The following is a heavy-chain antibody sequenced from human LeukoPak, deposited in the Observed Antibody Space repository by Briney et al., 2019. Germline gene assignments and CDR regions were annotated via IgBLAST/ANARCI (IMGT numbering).Heavy chain of an antibody. CDR2: IYSGGST. CDR3: AREGLARFDY. V-gene: IGHV3-66*01. Sequence: GGSLRLSFAASGFTVSSNYMTWVRQAPGKGLEWVSVIYSGGSTYYADSVKGRFTISRDNSKNTLYPQMNSLRVEDTGVYYCAREGLARFDYWGQGTLVTVSS. J-gene: IGHJ4*02. CDR1: GFTVSSNY. D-gene: IGHD6-6*01.